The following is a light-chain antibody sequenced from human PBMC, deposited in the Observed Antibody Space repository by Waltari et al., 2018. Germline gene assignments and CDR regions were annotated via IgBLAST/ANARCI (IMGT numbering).Light chain of an antibody. CDR2: VAS. V-gene: IGKV1-39*01. CDR3: QQIHRLPRT. CDR1: QNIFNS. J-gene: IGKJ1*01. Sequence: DIQMTQSPSSLSASIEDRVSIPCRASQNIFNSLNWYKQKEGKAPELLIHVASRLQREVPSMFSGSRCGTVYTLTINSLQPDDIARDYCQQIHRLPRTFGQGSKVE.